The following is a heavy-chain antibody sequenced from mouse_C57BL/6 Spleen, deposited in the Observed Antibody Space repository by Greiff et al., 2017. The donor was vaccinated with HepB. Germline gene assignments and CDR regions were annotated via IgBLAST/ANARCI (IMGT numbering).Heavy chain of an antibody. V-gene: IGHV1-82*01. CDR3: ARSITTVVATPRFDY. D-gene: IGHD1-1*01. J-gene: IGHJ2*01. CDR1: GYAFSSSW. Sequence: VQLQQSGPELVKPGASVKISCKASGYAFSSSWMNWVKQRPGKGLEWIGRIYPGDGDTNYNGKFKGKATLTADKSSSTAYMQLSSLTSEDSAVYFCARSITTVVATPRFDYWGQGTTLTVSS. CDR2: IYPGDGDT.